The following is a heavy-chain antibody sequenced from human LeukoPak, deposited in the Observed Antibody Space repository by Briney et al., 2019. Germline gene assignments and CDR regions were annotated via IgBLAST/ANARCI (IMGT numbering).Heavy chain of an antibody. V-gene: IGHV3-66*01. CDR2: IYSGGST. J-gene: IGHJ4*02. CDR3: CSSWSTMSIDY. Sequence: GGSLRLSCAASGFTVSSNYMSWVRQAPGKGLEWVSVIYSGGSTYYADSVKGRFTISRDNSKNTLYLQMNSLRAEDTAVYYCCSSWSTMSIDYWGQGTLVTVSS. D-gene: IGHD6-13*01. CDR1: GFTVSSNY.